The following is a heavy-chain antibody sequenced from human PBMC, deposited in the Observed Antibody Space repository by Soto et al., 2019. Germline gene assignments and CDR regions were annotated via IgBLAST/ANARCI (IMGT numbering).Heavy chain of an antibody. CDR1: GFTFRSYS. Sequence: LRLSCAASGFTFRSYSMNWVRQAPGKGLEWVSYISISGTAIYYADSVKGRFTISRDDAKNSLYLQMNSLRDEDTSVYYCARDNGIAGSFDPWGQGALVTVSS. CDR3: ARDNGIAGSFDP. CDR2: ISISGTAI. V-gene: IGHV3-48*02. J-gene: IGHJ5*02. D-gene: IGHD6-13*01.